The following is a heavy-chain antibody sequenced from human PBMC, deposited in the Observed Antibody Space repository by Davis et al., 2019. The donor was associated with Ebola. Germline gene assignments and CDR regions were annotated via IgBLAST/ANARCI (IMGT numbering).Heavy chain of an antibody. CDR1: ADSINYYY. Sequence: PGGSLRLSCTVSADSINYYYWNWIRQSPGKGLEWIGHISDRGTPNYNPSLKSRVTMSVDTSKNQFSLKLSSVTAADTAVYYCARGRWYYDSSGYYGLGAFDIWGQGTMVTVSS. CDR2: ISDRGTP. J-gene: IGHJ3*02. D-gene: IGHD3-22*01. CDR3: ARGRWYYDSSGYYGLGAFDI. V-gene: IGHV4-59*12.